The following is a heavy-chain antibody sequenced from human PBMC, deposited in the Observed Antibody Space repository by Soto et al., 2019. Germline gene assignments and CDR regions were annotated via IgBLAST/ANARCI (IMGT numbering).Heavy chain of an antibody. V-gene: IGHV3-74*01. CDR1: GFGFSSYW. CDR2: TNNDGSAT. CDR3: AKKAGYSGYDPFDY. J-gene: IGHJ4*02. D-gene: IGHD5-12*01. Sequence: PGGSLRLSCAASGFGFSSYWMHWVRQAPGKGLVWVSRTNNDGSATTYADSVRGRFTSFRDNAKNTLFLQMTSLGVEDTAVYYCAKKAGYSGYDPFDYWGQGTLVTVSS.